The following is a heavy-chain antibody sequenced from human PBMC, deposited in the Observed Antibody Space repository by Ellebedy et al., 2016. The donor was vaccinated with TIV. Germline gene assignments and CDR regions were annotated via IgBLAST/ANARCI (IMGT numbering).Heavy chain of an antibody. V-gene: IGHV3-53*01. CDR2: IYGGGTI. CDR3: ARPTVPATICGACGMDV. J-gene: IGHJ6*02. CDR1: GFTVSINF. Sequence: GESLKISCAASGFTVSINFMTWVRQAPGKGLEWVSVIYGGGTIRYADSVKGRFTISRDNSKNTVDLQMNSLRAEDTAVYYCARPTVPATICGACGMDVWGQGTTVIVSS. D-gene: IGHD2-2*01.